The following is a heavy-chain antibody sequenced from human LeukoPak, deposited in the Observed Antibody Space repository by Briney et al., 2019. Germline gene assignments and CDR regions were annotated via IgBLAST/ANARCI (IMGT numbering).Heavy chain of an antibody. V-gene: IGHV3-23*01. CDR3: AKDLLRYFDRNNWFDP. CDR1: GFTFSSYA. J-gene: IGHJ5*02. Sequence: GGSLRLSCAASGFTFSSYAMSWVRQAPGKGLEWVSAISGGGGSTYYADSVKGRFTISRDNSKNTLYLQMNSLRAEDTAVYYCAKDLLRYFDRNNWFDPWGQGTLVTVSS. D-gene: IGHD3-9*01. CDR2: ISGGGGST.